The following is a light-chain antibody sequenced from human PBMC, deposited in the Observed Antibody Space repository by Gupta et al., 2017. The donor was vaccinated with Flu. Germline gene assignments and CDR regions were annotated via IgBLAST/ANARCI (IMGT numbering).Light chain of an antibody. J-gene: IGKJ4*01. V-gene: IGKV1-33*01. CDR3: QRYDTLLTLT. Sequence: DIQMTESPSSLSASVGDRVTITCQGSQDTSNFLNWYQQKPGKATKLLSYDASNLETGVPSRFSVSGSGTSFTFTISSLQSEDFATYYCQRYDTLLTLTFGGGTKVEV. CDR2: DAS. CDR1: QDTSNF.